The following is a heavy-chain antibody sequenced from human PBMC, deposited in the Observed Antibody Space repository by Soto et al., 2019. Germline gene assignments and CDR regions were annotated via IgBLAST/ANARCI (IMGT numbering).Heavy chain of an antibody. D-gene: IGHD2-21*02. CDR3: AKGQVTVVTPGYFHH. Sequence: QVQLVESGGGVVQPGRSLRLSCAASGFTFSSYGMHWVRQAPGKGLEWVAVISYDGSNKYYADSVKGRFTISRDNSKNTLYLQMTSLRAEDTAVYYCAKGQVTVVTPGYFHHWGQGTLVTVSS. CDR2: ISYDGSNK. J-gene: IGHJ1*01. CDR1: GFTFSSYG. V-gene: IGHV3-30*18.